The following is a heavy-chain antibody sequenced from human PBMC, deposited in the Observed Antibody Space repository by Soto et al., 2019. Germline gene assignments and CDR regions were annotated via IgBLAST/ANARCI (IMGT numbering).Heavy chain of an antibody. V-gene: IGHV3-48*02. CDR1: GFTLSSYN. J-gene: IGHJ5*02. CDR2: ISRGSSSSK. Sequence: GGSLRLSCAASGFTLSSYNMNWVRQAPGKGLEWVSHISRGSSSSKYYADSVKGRFTISRDNAKNSLYLQMNSLRDEDTAVYYCARDPTLTPWGQGTLVTVSS. CDR3: ARDPTLTP.